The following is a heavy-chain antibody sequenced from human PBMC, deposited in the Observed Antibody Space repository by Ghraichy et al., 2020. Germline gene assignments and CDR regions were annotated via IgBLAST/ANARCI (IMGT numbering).Heavy chain of an antibody. V-gene: IGHV4-59*01. Sequence: SETLSLTCTVSGGSISSYYWSWIRQPPGKGLEWIGYIYYSGSTNYNPSLKSRVTISVDTSKNQFSLKLSSVTAADTAVYYCAREQWVPGYYYGMDVWGQGTTVTVSS. J-gene: IGHJ6*02. CDR1: GGSISSYY. CDR2: IYYSGST. CDR3: AREQWVPGYYYGMDV. D-gene: IGHD6-19*01.